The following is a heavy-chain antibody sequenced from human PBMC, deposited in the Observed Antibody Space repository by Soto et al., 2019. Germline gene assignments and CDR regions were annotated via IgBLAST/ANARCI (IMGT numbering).Heavy chain of an antibody. CDR3: ARTNYDFWSGYPIGNWFDP. J-gene: IGHJ5*02. CDR1: GYTFTSYG. CDR2: ISAYNGNT. V-gene: IGHV1-18*01. D-gene: IGHD3-3*01. Sequence: ASVKVSCKASGYTFTSYGISWVRQAPGQGLEWMGWISAYNGNTNYAQKLQGRVTMTTDTSTSTAYMELRSLRSDDTAAYYCARTNYDFWSGYPIGNWFDPWGQGTLVTVSS.